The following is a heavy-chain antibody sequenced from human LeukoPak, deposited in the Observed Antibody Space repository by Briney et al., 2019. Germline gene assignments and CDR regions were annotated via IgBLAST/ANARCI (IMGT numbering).Heavy chain of an antibody. J-gene: IGHJ4*02. D-gene: IGHD5-18*01. CDR3: AKDRRLDTAMVRAHPFDD. CDR1: GFTFSSYA. V-gene: IGHV3-23*01. CDR2: ISGSGGST. Sequence: GGSLRLSCAASGFTFSSYAMSWVRQAPGKGLEWVSAISGSGGSTYYADSVKGRFTISRDNSKNTLYLQMNSLRAEDTAVYYCAKDRRLDTAMVRAHPFDDWGQGTLVTVSS.